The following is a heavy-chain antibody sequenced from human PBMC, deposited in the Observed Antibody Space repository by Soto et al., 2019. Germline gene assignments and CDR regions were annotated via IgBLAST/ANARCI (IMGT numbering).Heavy chain of an antibody. CDR2: IYHSGST. CDR1: GGSISSGGYS. CDR3: ARGLRSPPNWFDP. J-gene: IGHJ5*02. V-gene: IGHV4-30-2*01. Sequence: QLQLQESGSGLVKPSQTLSLTCAVSGGSISSGGYSWSWIRQPPRKGLEWIGYIYHSGSTYYNPSLKSRVAISVDRSKNQFSLKLSSVTAADTAVYYCARGLRSPPNWFDPWGQGTLVTVSS.